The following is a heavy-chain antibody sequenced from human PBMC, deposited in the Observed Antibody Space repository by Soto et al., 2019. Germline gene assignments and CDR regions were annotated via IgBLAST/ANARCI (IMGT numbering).Heavy chain of an antibody. CDR2: ISGSGGST. J-gene: IGHJ4*02. CDR3: AKDPDSSSWTGFGWFDY. D-gene: IGHD6-13*01. CDR1: GFTFSSYA. Sequence: EVQLLESGGGLVQPGGSLRLSCAASGFTFSSYAMSWVRQAPGKGLEWVSAISGSGGSTYYADSVKGRFTISRDNSKNTLYLQMNSLRAEDTAVYYCAKDPDSSSWTGFGWFDYWGQGTLVTVSS. V-gene: IGHV3-23*01.